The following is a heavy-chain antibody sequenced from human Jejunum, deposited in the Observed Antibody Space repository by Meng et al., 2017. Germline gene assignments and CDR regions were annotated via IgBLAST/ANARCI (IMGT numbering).Heavy chain of an antibody. Sequence: GESLKISWTASGYSFPNYWIGWVRQMPGKGLEWMGIIYHDDSSNLYSPSFEGQVTISVDKSISTAYLQWSSLKASDTAIYYCARHSLRGCSDGSGYLSFYYYGMDVWGQGTMVTVSS. V-gene: IGHV5-51*01. CDR1: GYSFPNYW. CDR3: ARHSLRGCSDGSGYLSFYYYGMDV. J-gene: IGHJ6*02. CDR2: IYHDDSSN. D-gene: IGHD6-25*01.